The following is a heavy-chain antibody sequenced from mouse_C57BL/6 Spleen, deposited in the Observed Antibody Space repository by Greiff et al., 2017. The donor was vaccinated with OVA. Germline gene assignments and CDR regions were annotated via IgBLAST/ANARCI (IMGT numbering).Heavy chain of an antibody. CDR3: VRSENDGYLYYYAMGG. D-gene: IGHD2-3*01. Sequence: DAGGGLVQPKGSLKLSCAASGFTFNTYAMHWVRQAPGKGLEWVARIRSKSSNYATYYADSVKDRFTISRDDSQSMLYLQMNNLKTEDTAMYYCVRSENDGYLYYYAMGGWGQGASVTVSS. J-gene: IGHJ4*01. CDR2: IRSKSSNYAT. V-gene: IGHV10-3*01. CDR1: GFTFNTYA.